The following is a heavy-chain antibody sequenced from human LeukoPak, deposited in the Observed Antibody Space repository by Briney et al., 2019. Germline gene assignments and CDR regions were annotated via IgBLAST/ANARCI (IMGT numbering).Heavy chain of an antibody. Sequence: PGGSLRLSCAASGFTFSSYWMSWVRQVPGKGLEWVANIKQDGSEKYYVNSVKGRFTISRDNAKNSLYLQMNSLRAEDTAVYYCARDRRYSSSSEPPNYWGQGTLVTVSS. J-gene: IGHJ4*02. V-gene: IGHV3-7*01. CDR2: IKQDGSEK. CDR1: GFTFSSYW. CDR3: ARDRRYSSSSEPPNY. D-gene: IGHD6-6*01.